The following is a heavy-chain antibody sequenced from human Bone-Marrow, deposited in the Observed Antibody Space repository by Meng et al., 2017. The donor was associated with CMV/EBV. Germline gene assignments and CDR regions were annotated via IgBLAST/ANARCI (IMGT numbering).Heavy chain of an antibody. Sequence: GSLRLSCTISGDSISNKNYFWGWIRQPPGKGLEWIGYIYYSGSTNYNPSLKSRVTISVDTSKNQFSLKLSSVTAADTAVYYCARGGYGGNSRGWFDPWGQGTLVTVSS. CDR2: IYYSGST. J-gene: IGHJ5*02. V-gene: IGHV4-61*05. D-gene: IGHD4-23*01. CDR1: GDSISNKNYF. CDR3: ARGGYGGNSRGWFDP.